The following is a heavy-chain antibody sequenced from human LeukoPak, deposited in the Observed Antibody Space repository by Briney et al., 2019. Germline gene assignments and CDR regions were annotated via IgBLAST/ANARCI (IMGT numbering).Heavy chain of an antibody. CDR2: ISGDGVST. Sequence: GRSLRLSCVASGLPIADFAMHWVRQAPGKGLEWVSLISGDGVSTFYADSVKGRFSISRDNSKNSLYLEMNSLRTEDAAMYYCAKESGKFDYWGQGTLVAVSS. CDR1: GLPIADFA. V-gene: IGHV3-43*02. J-gene: IGHJ4*02. CDR3: AKESGKFDY.